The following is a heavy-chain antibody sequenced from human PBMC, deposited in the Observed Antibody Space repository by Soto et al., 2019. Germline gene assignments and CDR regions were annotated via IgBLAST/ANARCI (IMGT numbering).Heavy chain of an antibody. Sequence: EVQLVESGGDLVQPGGSLRLSCAASGFIFSDYTMTWVRQAPGMGLEFVSHISSSGGAIFYAESVKGRFTVSRDNAKNSLYLQMNSLRDEDTAVYFCARDHGGSTWFVGVYYFFGMDVWGQGTAVTVSS. CDR1: GFIFSDYT. J-gene: IGHJ6*02. D-gene: IGHD6-13*01. CDR3: ARDHGGSTWFVGVYYFFGMDV. CDR2: ISSSGGAI. V-gene: IGHV3-48*02.